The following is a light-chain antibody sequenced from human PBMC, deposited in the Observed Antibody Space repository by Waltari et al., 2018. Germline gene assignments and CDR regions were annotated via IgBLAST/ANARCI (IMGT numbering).Light chain of an antibody. CDR2: AAS. CDR1: QRISNY. J-gene: IGKJ4*01. CDR3: QQTYTVPHT. V-gene: IGKV1-12*01. Sequence: DIQMTQSPSSLSASVGDRVPITCRASQRISNYLDWYQQKPGKAPHLLIYAASSLQSGAPSRFSGSGSGTAFTLTISSLRPEDSATYYCQQTYTVPHTFGGGTKVEVK.